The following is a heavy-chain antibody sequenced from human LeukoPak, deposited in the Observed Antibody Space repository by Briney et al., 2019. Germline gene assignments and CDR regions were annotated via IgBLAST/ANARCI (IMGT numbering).Heavy chain of an antibody. CDR2: IIPIFGTA. J-gene: IGHJ6*03. V-gene: IGHV1-69*13. Sequence: SVKVSCKASGYTFTGYYMHWVRQAPGQGLEWMGGIIPIFGTANYAQKFQGRVTITADESTSTAYMELSSLRSEDTAVYYCARGLGDGYYYSMDVWGKGTTVTVSS. CDR1: GYTFTGYY. D-gene: IGHD2-21*01. CDR3: ARGLGDGYYYSMDV.